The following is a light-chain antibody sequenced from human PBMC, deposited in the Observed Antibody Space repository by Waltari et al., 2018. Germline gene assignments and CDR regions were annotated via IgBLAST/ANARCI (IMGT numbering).Light chain of an antibody. Sequence: DIQMTQSPSTLSASVGDSVTITCRASQSISSWVAWYQHKPGKAPELLIYKASSLKSGVPSRFSGSGSGTQFTLTISSLQPDDFATYYCQQYNSYSPRSFGQGTKVELK. V-gene: IGKV1-5*03. J-gene: IGKJ2*01. CDR2: KAS. CDR1: QSISSW. CDR3: QQYNSYSPRS.